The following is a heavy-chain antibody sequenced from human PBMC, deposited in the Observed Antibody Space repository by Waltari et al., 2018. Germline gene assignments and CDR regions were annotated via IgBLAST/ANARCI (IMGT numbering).Heavy chain of an antibody. CDR3: AMCYDSSALLGDY. D-gene: IGHD3-22*01. V-gene: IGHV1-69*05. CDR1: GVILSSYS. CDR2: IIPIFGTA. J-gene: IGHJ4*02. Sequence: QVQLVQSGAEVKKPGSSVQVSCKASGVILSSYSNSCVRQAPGQGLEWMGGIIPIFGTANYAQKFQGRVMITTDESTSTAYMELSSLRSEDTAVYYCAMCYDSSALLGDYWGQGTLVTVSS.